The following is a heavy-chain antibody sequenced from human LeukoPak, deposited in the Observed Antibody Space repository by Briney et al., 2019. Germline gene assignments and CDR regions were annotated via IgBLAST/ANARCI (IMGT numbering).Heavy chain of an antibody. CDR2: IHYSGIT. V-gene: IGHV4-39*01. CDR3: ARHLDYYGSGSYLGL. D-gene: IGHD3-10*01. Sequence: SETLSLTRVVSGGSISGSSHYWGWVRQPPGKGPEWIGSIHYSGITYYSPSLKSPVTISVDTSKNQFSLKLTSVTAADTAVYYCARHLDYYGSGSYLGLWGQGTQVTVSS. J-gene: IGHJ4*02. CDR1: GGSISGSSHY.